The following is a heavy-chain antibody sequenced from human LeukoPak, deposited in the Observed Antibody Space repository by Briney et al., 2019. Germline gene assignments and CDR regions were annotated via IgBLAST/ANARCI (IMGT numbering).Heavy chain of an antibody. Sequence: SETLSLTCTVSGGSISNYYWSWIRQPPGKGLEWVGNIYYSGSTNYNPSLKSRVTISVDTSKSQFSLKLSSVTAADTAVYYCAREPRWAGDLGGFDSWGQGPLVTVSS. CDR3: AREPRWAGDLGGFDS. V-gene: IGHV4-59*12. CDR2: IYYSGST. CDR1: GGSISNYY. J-gene: IGHJ4*02. D-gene: IGHD3-16*01.